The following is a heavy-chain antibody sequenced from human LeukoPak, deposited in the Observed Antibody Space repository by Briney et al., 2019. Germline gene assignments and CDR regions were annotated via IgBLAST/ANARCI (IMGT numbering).Heavy chain of an antibody. CDR2: IYTSGST. Sequence: SETLSLTCTVSGGSISSYYWSRIRQPAGKGLERIGRIYTSGSTNYNPSLKSRVTMSVDTSKNQFSLKLSSVTAADTAVYYCARYVELDAFDIWGQGTMVTVSS. CDR1: GGSISSYY. D-gene: IGHD3-10*01. V-gene: IGHV4-4*07. CDR3: ARYVELDAFDI. J-gene: IGHJ3*02.